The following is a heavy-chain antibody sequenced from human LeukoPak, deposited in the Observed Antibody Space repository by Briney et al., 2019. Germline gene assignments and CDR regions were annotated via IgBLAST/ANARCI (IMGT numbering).Heavy chain of an antibody. Sequence: PSETLSLTCTVSGYSITSGYYWGWVGQPPAKGLDWSGSSYHTVGTYYNPSLKSRVAISVDTYKKHPSLTLSSVTAADAAVYYCARLVDSNWYHEGLRGRDYWGQGTLVTVSS. CDR2: SYHTVGT. J-gene: IGHJ4*02. CDR3: ARLVDSNWYHEGLRGRDY. D-gene: IGHD6-13*01. V-gene: IGHV4-38-2*02. CDR1: GYSITSGYY.